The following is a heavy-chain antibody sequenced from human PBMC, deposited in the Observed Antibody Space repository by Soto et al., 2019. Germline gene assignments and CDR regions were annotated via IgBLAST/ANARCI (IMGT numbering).Heavy chain of an antibody. CDR2: ISGSGGST. Sequence: PGGSLRLSRAASGFTFSSYAMSWVRQAPGKGLEWVSAISGSGGSTYYADSVKGWFTISRDNSKNTLYLQMNSLRAEDTAVYYCAKDLYSSSAYWGQGTLVTVSS. V-gene: IGHV3-23*01. J-gene: IGHJ4*02. D-gene: IGHD6-6*01. CDR3: AKDLYSSSAY. CDR1: GFTFSSYA.